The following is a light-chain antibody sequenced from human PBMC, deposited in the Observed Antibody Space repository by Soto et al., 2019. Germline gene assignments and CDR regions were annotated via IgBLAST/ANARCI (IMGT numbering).Light chain of an antibody. J-gene: IGLJ2*01. Sequence: QSALTQPASVSGSPGQSITISCTGSSNDIAKYNLVSWYQQHSGSAPQLIVYEVSGRPSGVPTRFSGSKSGNTASLTISGLQPEDEADDYCCSNVGVYSFIFGGGTKLTVL. V-gene: IGLV2-23*02. CDR2: EVS. CDR3: CSNVGVYSFI. CDR1: SNDIAKYNL.